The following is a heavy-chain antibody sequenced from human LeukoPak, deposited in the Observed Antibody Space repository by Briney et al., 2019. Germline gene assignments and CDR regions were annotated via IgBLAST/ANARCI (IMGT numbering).Heavy chain of an antibody. J-gene: IGHJ3*01. CDR3: ARDDYYDSSAYRENPFDV. Sequence: SVKLFCKASGDTFSSYAISWLRQAPGQGLEWMGRIIPNLGTTHYPQKFQGRVTNTADETTSTLYMELRCLRSEDPAIYYCARDDYYDSSAYRENPFDVWGQGTMVTVSS. CDR1: GDTFSSYA. V-gene: IGHV1-69*13. D-gene: IGHD3-22*01. CDR2: IIPNLGTT.